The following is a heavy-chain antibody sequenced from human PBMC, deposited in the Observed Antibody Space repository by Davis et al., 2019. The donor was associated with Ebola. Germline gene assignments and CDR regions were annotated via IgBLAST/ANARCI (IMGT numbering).Heavy chain of an antibody. J-gene: IGHJ4*02. Sequence: ASVKVSCKAPGYTFTNYAMHWVRQAPGQRLEWMGWIHGGNGNRKYSQKFQGRVTITMDTSASTAYMELSILRSEDTAVYYCARAAFGYNSGWYADYWGQGTLVTVSS. CDR2: IHGGNGNR. V-gene: IGHV1-3*01. D-gene: IGHD6-19*01. CDR3: ARAAFGYNSGWYADY. CDR1: GYTFTNYA.